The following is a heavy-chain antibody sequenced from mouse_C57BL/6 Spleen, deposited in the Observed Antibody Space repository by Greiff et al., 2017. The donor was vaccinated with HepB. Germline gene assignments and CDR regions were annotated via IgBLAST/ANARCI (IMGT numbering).Heavy chain of an antibody. J-gene: IGHJ4*01. V-gene: IGHV5-17*01. CDR2: ISSGSSTI. D-gene: IGHD2-3*01. Sequence: EVNLVESGGGLVKPGGSLKLSCAASGFTFSDYGMHWVRQAPEKGLEWVAYISSGSSTIYYADTVKGRFTISRDNAKNTLFLQMTSLRSEDTAMYYCARGYYRYYYAMDYWGQGTSVTVSS. CDR1: GFTFSDYG. CDR3: ARGYYRYYYAMDY.